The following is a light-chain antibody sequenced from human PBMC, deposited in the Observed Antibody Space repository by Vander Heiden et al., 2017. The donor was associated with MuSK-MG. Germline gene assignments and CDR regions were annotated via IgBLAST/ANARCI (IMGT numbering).Light chain of an antibody. J-gene: IGKJ2*01. CDR3: QQDASYPYT. CDR2: AAS. CDR1: QGISSY. Sequence: AIRMTQSPSSFSASTGDRVTITCRASQGISSYLAWYQQKPGKAPKLLIYAASTLQSGVPSRFSGSGSGTDFTLTISCLHSEDFATYYCQQDASYPYTFGPGTKLEIK. V-gene: IGKV1-8*01.